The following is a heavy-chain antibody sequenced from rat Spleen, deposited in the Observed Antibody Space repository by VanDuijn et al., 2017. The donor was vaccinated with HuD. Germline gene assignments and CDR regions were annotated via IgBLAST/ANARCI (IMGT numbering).Heavy chain of an antibody. V-gene: IGHV5-25*01. CDR1: GFTFSNYY. Sequence: EVQLVESGGGLVQPGRSMKLSCAALGFTFSNYYMVWVRQAPKKGLEWVASIMTGGAYTVYRDSVRGRFTLSRENAKSTLYLQMDSLRSEDTATYYCARHMGAQSYWCQGVMVTVAS. J-gene: IGHJ2*01. D-gene: IGHD1-3*01. CDR2: IMTGGAYT. CDR3: ARHMGAQSY.